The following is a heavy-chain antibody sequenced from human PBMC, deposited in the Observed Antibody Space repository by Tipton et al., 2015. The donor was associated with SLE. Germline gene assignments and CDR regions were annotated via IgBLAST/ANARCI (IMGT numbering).Heavy chain of an antibody. J-gene: IGHJ6*03. CDR2: IYYSGST. Sequence: TLSLTCSVSGGSLSSTSYYWGWIRQPPGKGLEWIGSIYYSGSTYYNPSLKSRVTISVDTSKNQFSLKLSSVTAADTAVYYCARGPAVTTYYYYYYYMDVWGKGTTVTVSS. V-gene: IGHV4-39*07. CDR1: GGSLSSTSYY. CDR3: ARGPAVTTYYYYYYYMDV. D-gene: IGHD2/OR15-2a*01.